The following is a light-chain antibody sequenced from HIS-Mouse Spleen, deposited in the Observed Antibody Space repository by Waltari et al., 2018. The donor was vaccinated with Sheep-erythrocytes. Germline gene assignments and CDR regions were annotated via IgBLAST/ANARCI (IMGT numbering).Light chain of an antibody. CDR1: NLGDTY. Sequence: SYELTQPPSVSVSPGQTASITCPGDNLGDTYACLYQQKPGQSPVLVIYQDSKRPSGIPERFSGSNSGNTATLTISGTQAMDEADYYCQAWDSSTAWNVVFGGGTKLTVL. CDR3: QAWDSSTAWNVV. CDR2: QDS. V-gene: IGLV3-1*01. J-gene: IGLJ2*01.